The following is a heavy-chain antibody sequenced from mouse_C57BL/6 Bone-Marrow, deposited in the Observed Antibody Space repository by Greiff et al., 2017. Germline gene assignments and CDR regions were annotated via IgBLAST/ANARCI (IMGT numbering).Heavy chain of an antibody. J-gene: IGHJ1*03. V-gene: IGHV1-64*01. CDR3: ARYTDYYGSSYWYFDG. CDR1: GYTFTSYW. D-gene: IGHD1-1*01. Sequence: QVQLQQPGAELVKPGASVKLSCKASGYTFTSYWMHWVKPRPGQGLEWIGMIHPNSGSTNYNEKFKSKATLTVDKSSSTAYMQLSSLTSEDSAVYYCARYTDYYGSSYWYFDGWGTGTTVTVSS. CDR2: IHPNSGST.